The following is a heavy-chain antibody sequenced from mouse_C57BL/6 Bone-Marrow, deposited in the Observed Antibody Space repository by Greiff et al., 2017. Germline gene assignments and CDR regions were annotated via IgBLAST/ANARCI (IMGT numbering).Heavy chain of an antibody. J-gene: IGHJ2*01. V-gene: IGHV1-61*01. CDR2: IYPSDSET. D-gene: IGHD1-1*01. CDR1: GYTFTRYW. Sequence: QVQLQQPGAELVRPGSSVKLSCKASGYTFTRYWMDWVNPRPGQGLEWIGNIYPSDSETHYNQKFKDKATLTVAKSYSTAYMQLSSLTSEESAVYDWERRGGYYDGSSCDYWGQGTTLTVSS. CDR3: ERRGGYYDGSSCDY.